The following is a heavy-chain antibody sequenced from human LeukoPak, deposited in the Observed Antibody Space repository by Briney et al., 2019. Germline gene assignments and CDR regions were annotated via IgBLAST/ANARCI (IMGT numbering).Heavy chain of an antibody. CDR3: ARVGLTMISFPLRS. D-gene: IGHD3-22*01. J-gene: IGHJ4*02. V-gene: IGHV1-18*01. CDR2: ISAYNGNT. Sequence: ASVKVSCKASGYTFTSYGISWVRQAPGQGLEWMGWISAYNGNTNYAQKLQGRVTMTTDTSTSTAYMELRSLRSDDTAVYYCARVGLTMISFPLRSWGQGTLVTVSS. CDR1: GYTFTSYG.